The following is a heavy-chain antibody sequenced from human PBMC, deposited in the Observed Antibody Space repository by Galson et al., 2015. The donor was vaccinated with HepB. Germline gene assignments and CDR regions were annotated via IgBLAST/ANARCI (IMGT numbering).Heavy chain of an antibody. CDR3: ARAGDIVVVPAAMGFDY. CDR2: INHSGST. CDR1: GGSFSGYY. D-gene: IGHD2-2*01. J-gene: IGHJ4*02. Sequence: TLSLTCAVYGGSFSGYYWSWIRQPPGKGLEWIGEINHSGSTNYNPSLKIRVTISVDTSKNQFSLKLSPVTAADTAVYYCARAGDIVVVPAAMGFDYWGQGTLVTVSS. V-gene: IGHV4-34*01.